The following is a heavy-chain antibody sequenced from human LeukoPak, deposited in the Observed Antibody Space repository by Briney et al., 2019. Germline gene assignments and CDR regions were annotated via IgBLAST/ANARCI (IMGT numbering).Heavy chain of an antibody. D-gene: IGHD3-10*02. J-gene: IGHJ6*04. Sequence: PGGSLRLSCAASGFTFSSYAMSWVRQAPGKGLEWVSSISDSGAKTYYADSVKGRFTISRDDSNNTLYLQMNSLRAEDTAVYYCAELGITMIGGVWGKGTTVTISS. CDR3: AELGITMIGGV. V-gene: IGHV3-23*01. CDR2: ISDSGAKT. CDR1: GFTFSSYA.